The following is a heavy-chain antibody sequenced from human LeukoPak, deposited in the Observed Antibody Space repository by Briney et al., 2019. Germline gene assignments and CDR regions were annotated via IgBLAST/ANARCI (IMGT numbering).Heavy chain of an antibody. V-gene: IGHV1-2*06. CDR3: ARVHCTNGVCYLFDY. CDR2: INPNSGGT. D-gene: IGHD2-8*01. CDR1: GYTFTGYY. J-gene: IGHJ4*02. Sequence: PGASVKVSCKASGYTFTGYYMHRVRQAPGQGLESMGRINPNSGGTNYAQKFQGRVTMTRDTSISTAYMEPSRLRSDDTAVYYCARVHCTNGVCYLFDYWGQGTLVTVSS.